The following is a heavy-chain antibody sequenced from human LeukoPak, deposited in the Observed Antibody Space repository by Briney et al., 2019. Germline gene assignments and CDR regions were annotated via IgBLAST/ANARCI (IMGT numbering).Heavy chain of an antibody. D-gene: IGHD6-13*01. CDR3: ARVPSIAAGGPLDP. J-gene: IGHJ5*02. CDR2: INSDGSST. V-gene: IGHV3-74*01. Sequence: GGSLRLSCAASGFTFSSYWMHWVRQAPGKGLVWVSRINSDGSSTSYADSVKGRFTISRDNAKNTLYLQMNSLRAEDTAVYYCARVPSIAAGGPLDPWGQGTLVTVSS. CDR1: GFTFSSYW.